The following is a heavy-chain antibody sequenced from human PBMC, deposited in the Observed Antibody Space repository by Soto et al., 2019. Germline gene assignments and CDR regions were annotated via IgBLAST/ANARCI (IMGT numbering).Heavy chain of an antibody. CDR2: INSDGSST. V-gene: IGHV3-74*01. D-gene: IGHD3-22*01. CDR3: AVTGRVVIFDY. CDR1: GFTFSSYW. Sequence: GGSLRLSCAASGFTFSSYWMHWVRQAPGKGLVWVSRINSDGSSTSYADSVKGRFTISRDNAKNTLYLQMNSLRAEDTAVYYCAVTGRVVIFDYWGQGTLVTVSS. J-gene: IGHJ4*02.